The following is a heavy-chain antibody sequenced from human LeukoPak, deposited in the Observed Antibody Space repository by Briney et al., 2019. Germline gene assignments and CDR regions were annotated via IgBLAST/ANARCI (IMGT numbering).Heavy chain of an antibody. CDR1: GYRFTNYW. D-gene: IGHD3-22*01. J-gene: IGHJ4*02. Sequence: GESLKISCQASGYRFTNYWIGWVRQMPGKGLEWMGIIYPTGSDTRYSPSFQGQVTISIDKSISTAYLQWRSLKASDTAMYYCARQYYDSYGYAVDYWGQGTLVTVSS. CDR2: IYPTGSDT. V-gene: IGHV5-51*01. CDR3: ARQYYDSYGYAVDY.